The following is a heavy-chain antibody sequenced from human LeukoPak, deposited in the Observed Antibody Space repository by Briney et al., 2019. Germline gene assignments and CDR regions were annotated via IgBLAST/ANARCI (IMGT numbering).Heavy chain of an antibody. V-gene: IGHV4-39*01. CDR3: ATSPYYYGSGSGDV. Sequence: PSETLSLTCTVSGGSISSSSYYWGWIRQPPGKGLEWIGSIYYSGSTYYNPSLKSRVTISVDTSKNQFSLKLSSVTAADTAVYYCATSPYYYGSGSGDVWGKGTTVTISS. CDR1: GGSISSSSYY. CDR2: IYYSGST. D-gene: IGHD3-10*01. J-gene: IGHJ6*04.